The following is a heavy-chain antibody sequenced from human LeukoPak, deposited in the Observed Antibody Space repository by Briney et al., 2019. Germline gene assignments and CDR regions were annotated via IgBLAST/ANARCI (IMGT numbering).Heavy chain of an antibody. V-gene: IGHV4-30-2*01. CDR1: GGSISSGGYS. CDR3: ARTLYYYDSSGYYENDAFDI. Sequence: PSETLSLACAVSGGSISSGGYSWSWIRQPPGTGLEWIGYIYHSGSTYYNPSLKSRVTISVDRSKNQFSLKLSSVTAADTAVYYCARTLYYYDSSGYYENDAFDIWGQGTMVTVSS. CDR2: IYHSGST. J-gene: IGHJ3*02. D-gene: IGHD3-22*01.